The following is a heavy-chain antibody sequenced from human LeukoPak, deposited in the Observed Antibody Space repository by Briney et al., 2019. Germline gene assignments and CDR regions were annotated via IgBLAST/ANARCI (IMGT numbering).Heavy chain of an antibody. CDR1: GYSFSSYW. CDR2: IYPRDSDT. J-gene: IGHJ4*02. CDR3: ARRRDGTGSPLEY. D-gene: IGHD2-8*02. V-gene: IGHV5-51*01. Sequence: GEPLKISCKASGYSFSSYWIGWVRQMPGKGLEWMGIIYPRDSDTRYSPSFRGQVTISVGRSINSAYLHWSSLKASDTAIYYCARRRDGTGSPLEYWGQGTLVTVSS.